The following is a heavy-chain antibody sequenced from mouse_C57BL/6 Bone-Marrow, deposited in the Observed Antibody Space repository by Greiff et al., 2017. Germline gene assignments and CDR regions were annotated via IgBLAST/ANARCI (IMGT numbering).Heavy chain of an antibody. D-gene: IGHD1-1*01. CDR1: GYTFTSYD. J-gene: IGHJ1*03. V-gene: IGHV1-85*01. CDR3: ARDYGSSYWYFDV. Sequence: VQLQQSGPELVKPGASVKLSCKASGYTFTSYDINWVKQRPGQGLEWIGWIYPRDGSTKYNETFKGKATFTLATSSRTAYMELHSLTSADSAVYCCARDYGSSYWYFDVWGTGTAVTVSS. CDR2: IYPRDGST.